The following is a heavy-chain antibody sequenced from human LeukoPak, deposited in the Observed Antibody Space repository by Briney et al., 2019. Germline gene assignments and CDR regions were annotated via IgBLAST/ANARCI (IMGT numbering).Heavy chain of an antibody. CDR2: IIPILGIA. CDR3: ARDRWWGVCYFDY. Sequence: GASVKVSCKASGGTFSSYAISWVRQAPGQGLEWMGRIIPILGIANYAQKFQGRVTITADKSTGTAYMELSSLRSEDTAVYYCARDRWWGVCYFDYWGQGTLVTVSS. V-gene: IGHV1-69*04. J-gene: IGHJ4*02. D-gene: IGHD2-15*01. CDR1: GGTFSSYA.